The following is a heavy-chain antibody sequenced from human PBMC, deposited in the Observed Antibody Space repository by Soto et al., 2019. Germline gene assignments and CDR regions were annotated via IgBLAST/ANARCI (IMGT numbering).Heavy chain of an antibody. CDR3: ASGPIRDYGDYVGSPPLDY. V-gene: IGHV1-18*01. D-gene: IGHD4-17*01. Sequence: QVQLVQSGAEVKKPGASVKVSCKASGYTFTSYGISWVRQAPGQGLEWMGWISAYNGNTNYAQKLQGRVTMTTDTSTITAYMELRSLRSDDTAVYYCASGPIRDYGDYVGSPPLDYWGQGTLVTVSS. J-gene: IGHJ4*02. CDR1: GYTFTSYG. CDR2: ISAYNGNT.